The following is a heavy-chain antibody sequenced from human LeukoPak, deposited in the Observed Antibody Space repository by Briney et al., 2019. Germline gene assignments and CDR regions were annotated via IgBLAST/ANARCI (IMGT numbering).Heavy chain of an antibody. J-gene: IGHJ4*02. D-gene: IGHD4-17*01. Sequence: PGGSLRLSCAASGFTFSSYGVHWVRQAPGKGLEWVALIRSDGSSKNYADSVKGRFTISRDTSKNTVHLQMNNLRAEDTAVYYCAKWSGDYPSYYLDYWGQGTLVTDSS. CDR1: GFTFSSYG. CDR2: IRSDGSSK. CDR3: AKWSGDYPSYYLDY. V-gene: IGHV3-30*02.